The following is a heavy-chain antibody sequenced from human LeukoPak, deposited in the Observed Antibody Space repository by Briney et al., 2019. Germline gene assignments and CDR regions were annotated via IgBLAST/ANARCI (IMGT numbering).Heavy chain of an antibody. CDR3: ARDRGLWLGEARDAFDI. Sequence: PSETLSLTCTVSGDSINNNVYYWGWIRQPPGTGLEWIAIISYSGTTYYNPSLKTRATISIDTSKNKFSLKVNSVTAADTAMYYCARDRGLWLGEARDAFDIWGQGTMVTV. J-gene: IGHJ3*02. D-gene: IGHD3-10*01. V-gene: IGHV4-39*07. CDR1: GDSINNNVYY. CDR2: ISYSGTT.